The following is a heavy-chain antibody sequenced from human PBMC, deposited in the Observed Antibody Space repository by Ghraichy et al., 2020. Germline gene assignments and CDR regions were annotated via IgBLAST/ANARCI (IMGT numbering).Heavy chain of an antibody. CDR3: ARVLMRSGDPVAFDV. D-gene: IGHD2-21*02. J-gene: IGHJ3*01. Sequence: LSLTCAASGFTFSSYIMNWVRQAPGKGLEWVASIRSSTSYIFYADSIKGRFTISRDNAKNSLYLQMNNLGVEDTAVYYCARVLMRSGDPVAFDVWGQGTVVTVSS. V-gene: IGHV3-21*01. CDR1: GFTFSSYI. CDR2: IRSSTSYI.